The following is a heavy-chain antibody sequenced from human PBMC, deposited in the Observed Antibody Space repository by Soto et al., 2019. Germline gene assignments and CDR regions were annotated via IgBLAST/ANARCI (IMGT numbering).Heavy chain of an antibody. V-gene: IGHV1-2*02. D-gene: IGHD1-26*01. CDR1: GYTFTSYY. J-gene: IGHJ4*02. CDR3: ALGYRVMVGNNPGLDY. Sequence: ASVKVSCKTSGYTFTSYYIHWMRQAPGQGFEWMGWINPDYGGTNYAQEFQGRVIMTRDTSINTAFVELSSLRSDDTAVYFCALGYRVMVGNNPGLDYWGQGTLVTVSS. CDR2: INPDYGGT.